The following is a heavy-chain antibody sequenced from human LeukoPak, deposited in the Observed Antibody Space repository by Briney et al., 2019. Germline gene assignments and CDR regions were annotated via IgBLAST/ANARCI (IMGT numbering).Heavy chain of an antibody. V-gene: IGHV3-23*01. Sequence: GGSLRLSCAASGFTFSSYAMNWVRQPPGKGLEWISSISGSGDNTYYADSVKGRFTISRDNSKNTLYLQMNSLRAEDTAVYYCAKGSWELLGSGAFDIWGQGTMVTVSS. J-gene: IGHJ3*02. CDR2: ISGSGDNT. CDR3: AKGSWELLGSGAFDI. D-gene: IGHD1-26*01. CDR1: GFTFSSYA.